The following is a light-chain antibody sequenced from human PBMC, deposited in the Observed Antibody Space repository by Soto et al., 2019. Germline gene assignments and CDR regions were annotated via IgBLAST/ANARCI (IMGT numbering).Light chain of an antibody. Sequence: EIVLTQSPGTLSLSPGERATLSCRASQSVSSSYLAWYQQKPGQAPRLLIYGASSRATGIPDRFSGSGSGTDFTLTISRLEPEDFAVYYCQQYNNWPYTFAQGTKLEIK. CDR2: GAS. CDR3: QQYNNWPYT. CDR1: QSVSSSY. V-gene: IGKV3-20*01. J-gene: IGKJ2*01.